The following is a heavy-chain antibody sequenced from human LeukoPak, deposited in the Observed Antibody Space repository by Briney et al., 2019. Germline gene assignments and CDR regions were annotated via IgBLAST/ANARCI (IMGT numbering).Heavy chain of an antibody. Sequence: GESLKISCKGSGYSFTSYWIGWVRPMPGKGLEWMGIIYPGDSDTRYSPSFQGQVTISADKSISTAYLQWSSLKASDTAMYYCAGGPYYDFWSGYYDYWGQGTLVTVSS. CDR1: GYSFTSYW. D-gene: IGHD3-3*01. CDR3: AGGPYYDFWSGYYDY. V-gene: IGHV5-51*01. J-gene: IGHJ4*02. CDR2: IYPGDSDT.